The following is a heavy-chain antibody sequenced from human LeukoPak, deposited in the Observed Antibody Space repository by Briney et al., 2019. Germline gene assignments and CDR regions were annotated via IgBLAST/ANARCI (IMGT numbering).Heavy chain of an antibody. V-gene: IGHV3-11*01. D-gene: IGHD1-26*01. Sequence: GGSLRLSCAASGFTFSDYYASWIRQAPGKGLEWVSNIGGSGTTIYYADSVKGRFTISRDNAKNSVYLQMDSLGAEDTAVYYCTRDSGSYYHYGMDVWGQGTTDTVSS. CDR1: GFTFSDYY. CDR3: TRDSGSYYHYGMDV. CDR2: IGGSGTTI. J-gene: IGHJ6*02.